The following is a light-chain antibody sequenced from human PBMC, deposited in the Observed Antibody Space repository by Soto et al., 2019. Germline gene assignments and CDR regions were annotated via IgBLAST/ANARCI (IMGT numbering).Light chain of an antibody. V-gene: IGLV1-51*02. J-gene: IGLJ2*01. CDR1: SSNIGNNY. CDR2: ENN. CDR3: GTWDTSLRVVV. Sequence: QSVLTQPPSVSAAPGQKVTVSCSGSSSNIGNNYVSWYQQLPGTAPKLLIYENNKRPSGIPDRFSGSKSGTSATLGITGLQTGDEADYYCGTWDTSLRVVVLGGGTKVTVL.